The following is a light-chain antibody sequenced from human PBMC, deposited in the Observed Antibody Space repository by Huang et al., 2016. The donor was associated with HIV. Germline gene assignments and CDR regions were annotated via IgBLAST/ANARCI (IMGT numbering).Light chain of an antibody. Sequence: DIVLTQSPDSLTVSLGERATVRCKSIHSLLHSNNKNYLAWYQLKTGQSPKLLIYWSSTRESGVPDRFSGDGSGSDCTLTINNLQAEDVAIYYCQQYFTTPLTFGGGTKVEI. J-gene: IGKJ4*01. CDR2: WSS. CDR3: QQYFTTPLT. V-gene: IGKV4-1*01. CDR1: HSLLHSNNKNY.